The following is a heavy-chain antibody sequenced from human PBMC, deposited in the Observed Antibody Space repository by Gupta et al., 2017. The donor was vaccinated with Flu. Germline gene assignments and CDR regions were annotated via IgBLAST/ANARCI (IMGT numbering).Heavy chain of an antibody. Sequence: EVQLLESGGGLVRPGGALGSSFSASGFTLRSSAMSWVRQAPGKGLEWVSGIRDTGGNTYYADSVKGRFTISRDNSKNTLYLQMNSLRAEETAVYYCGKRRTQSDQWGQGSLVTVSS. J-gene: IGHJ4*02. CDR2: IRDTGGNT. CDR3: GKRRTQSDQ. V-gene: IGHV3-23*01. CDR1: GFTLRSSA.